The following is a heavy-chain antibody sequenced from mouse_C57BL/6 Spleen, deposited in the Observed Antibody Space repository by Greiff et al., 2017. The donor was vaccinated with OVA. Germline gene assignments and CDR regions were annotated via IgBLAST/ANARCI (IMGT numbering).Heavy chain of an antibody. J-gene: IGHJ4*01. D-gene: IGHD2-1*01. V-gene: IGHV1-15*01. CDR1: GYTFTDYE. Sequence: QVQLQQSGAELVRPGASVTLSCTASGYTFTDYEMHWVKQTPVHGLEWIGAIDPETGGTAYNQKFKGKAILTADKSSSTAYMELRSLTSEDSAVYYCTRSTYYAMDYWGQGTSVTVSS. CDR2: IDPETGGT. CDR3: TRSTYYAMDY.